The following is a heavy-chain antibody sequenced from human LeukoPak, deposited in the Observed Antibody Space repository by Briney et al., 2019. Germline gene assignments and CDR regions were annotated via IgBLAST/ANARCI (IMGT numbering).Heavy chain of an antibody. CDR2: IYYSGNT. Sequence: SETLSLTCTVSGGSISSSSYYWGWIRQPPGKGLEWIGIIYYSGNTYYNPSLKTRVTISVDTSKNQFSLKLSSVTAADTAVYYCARLWFGTGGAFDIWGQGTMVTVSS. D-gene: IGHD3-10*01. CDR1: GGSISSSSYY. CDR3: ARLWFGTGGAFDI. J-gene: IGHJ3*02. V-gene: IGHV4-39*07.